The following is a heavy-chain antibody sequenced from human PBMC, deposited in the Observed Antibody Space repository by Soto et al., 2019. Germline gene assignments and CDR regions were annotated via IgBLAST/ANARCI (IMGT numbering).Heavy chain of an antibody. CDR2: IGGSGDST. CDR3: AKVLDASMVVNRYLY. Sequence: EVQLLESGGGLVQPGGSLRLSCAASGFTFSSYAMSWVRQAPGKGLEWVSAIGGSGDSTYYADSVKGRFTISRDNSKNTQYLQVNNLRADDAAVYYCAKVLDASMVVNRYLYWGQGTLVTVSS. V-gene: IGHV3-23*01. J-gene: IGHJ4*02. CDR1: GFTFSSYA. D-gene: IGHD5-18*01.